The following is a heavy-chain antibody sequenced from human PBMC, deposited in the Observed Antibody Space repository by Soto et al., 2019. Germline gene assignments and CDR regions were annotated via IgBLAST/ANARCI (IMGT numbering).Heavy chain of an antibody. CDR2: ISAYNGNT. Sequence: QVPLVQSGAEVKKPGASVKVSCKASGYTFTSYGISWVRQAPGQGLEWMGWISAYNGNTNYAQKLQGRVTMTTDTSTSTAYMELRSLRSDDTAVYYCARSTPNYYYYYGMDVWGQGTTVTVSS. CDR1: GYTFTSYG. J-gene: IGHJ6*02. CDR3: ARSTPNYYYYYGMDV. V-gene: IGHV1-18*01.